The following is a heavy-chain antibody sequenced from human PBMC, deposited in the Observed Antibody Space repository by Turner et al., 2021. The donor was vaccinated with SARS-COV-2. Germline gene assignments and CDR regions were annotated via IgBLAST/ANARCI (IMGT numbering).Heavy chain of an antibody. CDR2: ISYDGSNK. D-gene: IGHD3-9*01. J-gene: IGHJ4*02. CDR3: AKGGWYYDILTGSYFEY. V-gene: IGHV3-30*18. CDR1: GVTFSSDG. Sequence: QVQLVASGGGVVKPGRSLRLSCSASGVTFSSDGMHWVRQAPGKWLEWVAVISYDGSNKYYADSVKGRFTISRDNSKNTLYLQMNSLRAEDTAVYYCAKGGWYYDILTGSYFEYWGQGTLVTVSS.